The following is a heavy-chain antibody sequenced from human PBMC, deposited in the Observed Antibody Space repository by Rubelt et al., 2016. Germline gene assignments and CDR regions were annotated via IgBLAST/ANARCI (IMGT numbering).Heavy chain of an antibody. CDR1: GGSISSSSYY. CDR2: IYYSGST. CDR3: ARRDFWSGYPHDL. Sequence: QLQLQESGPGLVKPSETLSLTCTVSGGSISSSSYYWGWIRQPPGKGLEWIGGIYYSGSTYYNPSLSGRFTISVDTSKNQFSLKLSSVTAADTAVYYCARRDFWSGYPHDLWGRGTLVTVSS. V-gene: IGHV4-39*01. D-gene: IGHD3-3*01. J-gene: IGHJ2*01.